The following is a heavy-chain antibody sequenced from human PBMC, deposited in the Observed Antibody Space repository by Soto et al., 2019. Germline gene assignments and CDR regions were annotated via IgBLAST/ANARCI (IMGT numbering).Heavy chain of an antibody. CDR1: GFTFGTYA. CDR2: ISGSGRTT. J-gene: IGHJ6*03. D-gene: IGHD3-16*01. CDR3: EKFRGPSYAYYYMDV. Sequence: EVQLLESGGGLVQPGGSLRLSCAASGFTFGTYAMKWLRQAPGRGLECVSFISGSGRTTYYADSVKGRFTVSRDNSKNTIYLQMNSLRAEDTARYYCEKFRGPSYAYYYMDVWGKGTTVTVSS. V-gene: IGHV3-23*01.